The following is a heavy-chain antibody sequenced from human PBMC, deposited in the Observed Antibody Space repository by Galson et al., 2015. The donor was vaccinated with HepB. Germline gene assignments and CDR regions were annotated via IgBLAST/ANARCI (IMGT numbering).Heavy chain of an antibody. Sequence: SLRLSCAASGFTFSSYAMHWVRQAPGKGLEYVSAISSNGGSTYYADSVKGRFTISRDNSKNTLYLQMSSLRAEDTAVYYCVKVMDSGWPHIDYWGQGTLVTVSS. CDR1: GFTFSSYA. J-gene: IGHJ4*02. CDR2: ISSNGGST. D-gene: IGHD6-19*01. V-gene: IGHV3-64D*06. CDR3: VKVMDSGWPHIDY.